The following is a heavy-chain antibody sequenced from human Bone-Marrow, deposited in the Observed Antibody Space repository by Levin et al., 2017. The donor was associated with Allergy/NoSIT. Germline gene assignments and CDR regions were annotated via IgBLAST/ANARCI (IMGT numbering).Heavy chain of an antibody. V-gene: IGHV1-8*01. D-gene: IGHD2-15*01. CDR3: ARGDCYSGSCYGPDWFDP. CDR1: GYTFTSYH. CDR2: INPNSGNT. J-gene: IGHJ5*02. Sequence: ASVKVSCKTSGYTFTSYHVYWVRQATGQGLEWMGYINPNSGNTAYARKFQGRVTITRNSSITTAYMELSSLRSEDTAMYYCARGDCYSGSCYGPDWFDPWGQGTQVTVSS.